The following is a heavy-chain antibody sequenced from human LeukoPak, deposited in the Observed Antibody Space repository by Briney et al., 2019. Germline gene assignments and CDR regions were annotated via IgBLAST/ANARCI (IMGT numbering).Heavy chain of an antibody. D-gene: IGHD3-22*01. Sequence: SETLSLTCTVSGGSSNNYYWSWIRQSAGKGLEWIGRIYTSGSTDYNPSLKSRVSMSVDTSKNQFSLRLRSVTAADTAVYYCARESGYYYDTSGYTFDYWGQGILVTVSS. CDR2: IYTSGST. V-gene: IGHV4-4*07. CDR1: GGSSNNYY. CDR3: ARESGYYYDTSGYTFDY. J-gene: IGHJ4*02.